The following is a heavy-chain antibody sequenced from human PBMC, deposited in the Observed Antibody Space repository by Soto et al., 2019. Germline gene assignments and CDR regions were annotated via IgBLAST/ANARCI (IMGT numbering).Heavy chain of an antibody. CDR1: GYSFTSYW. J-gene: IGHJ6*02. D-gene: IGHD2-15*01. Sequence: GESLKISCKGSGYSFTSYWIGWVRQMPGKGLEWMGIIYPGDSDTRYSPSFQGQVTISADKSISTAYLQWSSLKASDTAMYYCASSRQVAATYYYYYGMDVWGQGTTVTVYS. CDR3: ASSRQVAATYYYYYGMDV. CDR2: IYPGDSDT. V-gene: IGHV5-51*01.